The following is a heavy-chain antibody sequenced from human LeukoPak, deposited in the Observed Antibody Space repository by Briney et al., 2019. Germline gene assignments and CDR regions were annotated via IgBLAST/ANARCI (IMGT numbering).Heavy chain of an antibody. CDR1: GFTFNTYT. J-gene: IGHJ4*02. CDR3: AAEYCGGGFCYTRHSGHDY. Sequence: GGSLRLSCTASGFTFNTYTMHWVRQAPGKGLEWVAVISYDGNSEYYADSVKGRFTISRDSFRNTLYLQMNGLRVEDTAVYYCAAEYCGGGFCYTRHSGHDYWGQGTLVTVSS. D-gene: IGHD2-15*01. CDR2: ISYDGNSE. V-gene: IGHV3-30*04.